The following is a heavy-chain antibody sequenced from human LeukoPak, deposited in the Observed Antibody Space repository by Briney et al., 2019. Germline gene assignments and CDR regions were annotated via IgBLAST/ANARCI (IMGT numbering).Heavy chain of an antibody. CDR1: GFTFRSYW. CDR2: TNTDGSST. Sequence: GGSLRLSCAASGFTFRSYWRHWVRQAPGKGLVWVSGTNTDGSSTMYADSVKGRFTIARDNAKNTLYLQMNSLRAEDTAVYYCYGANAEHWGQGTLVTVSS. V-gene: IGHV3-74*03. D-gene: IGHD4-23*01. CDR3: YGANAEH. J-gene: IGHJ1*01.